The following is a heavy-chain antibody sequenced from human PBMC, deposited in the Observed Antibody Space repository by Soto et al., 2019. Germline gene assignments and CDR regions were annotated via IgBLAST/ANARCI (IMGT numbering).Heavy chain of an antibody. D-gene: IGHD1-26*01. CDR2: ISGSGGST. Sequence: EVQLLESGGGLVQPGGSLRLSCAASGFTFSSYAMSWVRQAPGKGLEWVSAISGSGGSTYYADSVKGRFTISRDNSKNTLYLQMNSLRAEDTAVYYCAKRSQRYSGSYASSAFDIWGQGTMVTVSS. J-gene: IGHJ3*02. CDR1: GFTFSSYA. V-gene: IGHV3-23*01. CDR3: AKRSQRYSGSYASSAFDI.